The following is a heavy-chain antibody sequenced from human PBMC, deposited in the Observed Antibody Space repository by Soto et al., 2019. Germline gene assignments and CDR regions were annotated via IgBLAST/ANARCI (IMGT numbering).Heavy chain of an antibody. CDR1: GYTFTNYG. D-gene: IGHD3-16*01. Sequence: QVQLVQSGAEVKKPGASVKVSCKASGYTFTNYGISWVRQAPGQVLEWMGWINAYNGNRNYAQKLQGRVTMTTDTSTRTAYMELRRLRSDDTAVYYCARDWFGVDYWGQGTLVTVSS. V-gene: IGHV1-18*01. CDR2: INAYNGNR. CDR3: ARDWFGVDY. J-gene: IGHJ4*02.